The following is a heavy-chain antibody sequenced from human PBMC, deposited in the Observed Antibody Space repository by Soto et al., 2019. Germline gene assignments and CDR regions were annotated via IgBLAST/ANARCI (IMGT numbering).Heavy chain of an antibody. CDR1: GGSISSSYW. CDR2: IYHSGST. Sequence: PSETLSLTCDVSGGSISSSYWWSWVRQPPGKGLEWIGEIYHSGSTNYNPSLKSRVTISVDTSKNQFFLKLSSVTAADTAVYYCARALEWEQLRPDALDIWGQGTMVTVS. J-gene: IGHJ3*02. CDR3: ARALEWEQLRPDALDI. V-gene: IGHV4-4*02. D-gene: IGHD1-26*01.